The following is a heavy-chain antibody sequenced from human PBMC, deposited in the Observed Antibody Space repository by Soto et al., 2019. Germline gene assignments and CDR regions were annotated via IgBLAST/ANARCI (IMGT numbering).Heavy chain of an antibody. CDR2: ISYDGSNK. CDR1: GFTFSSYG. CDR3: AKDRVYCSSTSCSTHYYYYYGMDV. J-gene: IGHJ6*02. Sequence: PGGSLRLSCAASGFTFSSYGMHWVRQARGNGLEWVAVISYDGSNKYYADSVKGRFTISRDNSKNTLYLQMNSLRAEDTAVYYCAKDRVYCSSTSCSTHYYYYYGMDVWGQGTTVTVSS. D-gene: IGHD2-2*02. V-gene: IGHV3-30*18.